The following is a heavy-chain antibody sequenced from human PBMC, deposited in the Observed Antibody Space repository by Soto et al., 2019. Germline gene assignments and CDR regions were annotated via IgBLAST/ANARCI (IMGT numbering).Heavy chain of an antibody. D-gene: IGHD6-13*01. J-gene: IGHJ6*02. CDR2: INHSGGT. V-gene: IGHV4-34*01. CDR1: GGSFSGYY. Sequence: SETLSLTCAVYGGSFSGYYWGWIRQPPGKGLEWIGEINHSGGTNYNPCLKSRVTISVDTSKNQFSLKLSSVTAADTAVYYCARGSRHFYYYGMDVWGQGTTVTVSS. CDR3: ARGSRHFYYYGMDV.